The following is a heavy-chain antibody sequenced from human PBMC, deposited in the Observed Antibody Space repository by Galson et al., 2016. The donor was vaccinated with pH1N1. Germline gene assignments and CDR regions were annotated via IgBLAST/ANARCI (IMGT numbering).Heavy chain of an antibody. CDR1: GGTFTNHVLRNSYA. J-gene: IGHJ6*02. V-gene: IGHV1-69*06. CDR3: VRGGIRYTSPYYYALDV. Sequence: SVKVSCKASGGTFTNHVLRNSYAVTWVRQAPGQGPEWVGGFIPTFGPANYAQKFQGRVTIGVDRSTVTAFMQLRSLTHKDTALYYCVRGGIRYTSPYYYALDVWGQGTAVTVSS. D-gene: IGHD5-18*01. CDR2: FIPTFGPA.